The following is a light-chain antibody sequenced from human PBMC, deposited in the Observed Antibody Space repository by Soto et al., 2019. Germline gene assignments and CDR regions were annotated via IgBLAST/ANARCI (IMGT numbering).Light chain of an antibody. J-gene: IGLJ1*01. V-gene: IGLV2-14*03. CDR1: SSDVGGYNY. Sequence: QSVLTQPASVSGSPGQSITISCTDTSSDVGGYNYVSWYQHHPGKAPKLVIYDVSNRPSGVSNRFSGSKSGNTASLTISGLQPEGEADYYCCSYTTSNTRQIVFGTGTKVTVL. CDR3: CSYTTSNTRQIV. CDR2: DVS.